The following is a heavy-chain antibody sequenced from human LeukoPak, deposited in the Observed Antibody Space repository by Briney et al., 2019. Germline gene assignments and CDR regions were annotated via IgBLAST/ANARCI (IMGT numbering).Heavy chain of an antibody. D-gene: IGHD3-22*01. V-gene: IGHV3-21*01. J-gene: IGHJ4*02. CDR2: ISSSSSYI. Sequence: GGSLRLSCAASGFTFSSYEMNWVRQAPGKGLEWVSSISSSSSYIYYADSVKGRFTISRDNAKNSLYLQMNSLRAEDTAVYYCARDYDSSGYYDYWGQGTLVTVSS. CDR1: GFTFSSYE. CDR3: ARDYDSSGYYDY.